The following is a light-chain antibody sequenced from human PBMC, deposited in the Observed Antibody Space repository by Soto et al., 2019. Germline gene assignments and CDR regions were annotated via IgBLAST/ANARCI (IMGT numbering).Light chain of an antibody. Sequence: QAVVTQEASLTVSPGGTVTLTCGSSTGAVTNGHYPYWFQQKPGQAPRTLIYDTTNRPSWTPARFSGSLLGGKAALTLSGAQPEDEAEYYCLLSYNGPYVFGTGTKVTVL. CDR2: DTT. V-gene: IGLV7-46*01. CDR1: TGAVTNGHY. CDR3: LLSYNGPYV. J-gene: IGLJ1*01.